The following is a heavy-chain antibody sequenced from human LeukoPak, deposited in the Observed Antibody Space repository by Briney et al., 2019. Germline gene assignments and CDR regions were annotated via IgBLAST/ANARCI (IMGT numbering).Heavy chain of an antibody. CDR3: ARSFGSGYDYYYYFMDV. J-gene: IGHJ6*03. CDR1: GGTFSSNA. V-gene: IGHV1-69*06. D-gene: IGHD5-12*01. CDR2: IIPIFGTA. Sequence: SVKVSCKASGGTFSSNAISWVRQAPGQGLEWMGWIIPIFGTANYAQKFQGRVTITADKSTSTAYMELSGLRSEDTAVYFCARSFGSGYDYYYYFMDVWGKGTTVTVSS.